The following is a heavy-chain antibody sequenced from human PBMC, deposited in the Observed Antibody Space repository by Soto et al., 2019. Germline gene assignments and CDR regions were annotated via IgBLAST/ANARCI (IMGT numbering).Heavy chain of an antibody. V-gene: IGHV3-30*18. CDR1: GFTFSSYG. CDR3: AKDKYGQWLAPYYYGMDV. Sequence: PGGSLRLSCAASGFTFSSYGMHWVRQAPGKGLEWVAVISYDGSNKYYADSVKGRFTISRDNSKNTLYLQMNSLRAEDTAVYYCAKDKYGQWLAPYYYGMDVWGQGTTVTVSS. CDR2: ISYDGSNK. D-gene: IGHD6-19*01. J-gene: IGHJ6*02.